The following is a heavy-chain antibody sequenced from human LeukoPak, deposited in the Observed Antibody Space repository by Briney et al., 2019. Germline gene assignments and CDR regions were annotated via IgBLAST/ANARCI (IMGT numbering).Heavy chain of an antibody. Sequence: GGSLRLSCAASGFTFTHYGMNWVRQAPGKGLQWVSGIRANGGTTYYADSVKGRFTISRDNSRSMVWLQMNSLTAEDTAMYYCGRDLNWGGFDIRGLGTLVTVSS. J-gene: IGHJ3*02. V-gene: IGHV3-23*01. D-gene: IGHD7-27*01. CDR3: GRDLNWGGFDI. CDR1: GFTFTHYG. CDR2: IRANGGTT.